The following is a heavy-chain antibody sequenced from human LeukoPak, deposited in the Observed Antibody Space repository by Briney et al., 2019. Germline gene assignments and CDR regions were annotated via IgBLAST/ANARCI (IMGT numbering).Heavy chain of an antibody. Sequence: SETLSLTCTVSGGSISSYYWSWIRQPPGKGLERIWYIYYSGSTNYNPSLKSRVTISRDTSKNHFSLKLSSVTAADTAVYYCARDNRDYYHSSGYSFDPWGQGTLVTVSS. CDR1: GGSISSYY. J-gene: IGHJ5*02. CDR3: ARDNRDYYHSSGYSFDP. V-gene: IGHV4-59*01. CDR2: IYYSGST. D-gene: IGHD3-22*01.